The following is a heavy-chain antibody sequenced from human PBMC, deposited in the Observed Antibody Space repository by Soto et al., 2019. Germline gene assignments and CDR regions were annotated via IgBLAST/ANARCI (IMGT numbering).Heavy chain of an antibody. CDR2: IIPIFGTP. CDR1: GGIFSTYA. D-gene: IGHD3-10*01. Sequence: QVQLVQSGAEVKKPGSSVKVSCKASGGIFSTYAISWLRQAPGQGLEWMGGIIPIFGTPNYAQRFQRRVTITADESTSTAYMELRRLRSEDTAVYYGARDRDDYGSGNYYNRIDFWGQGTLVTVSS. CDR3: ARDRDDYGSGNYYNRIDF. J-gene: IGHJ4*02. V-gene: IGHV1-69*01.